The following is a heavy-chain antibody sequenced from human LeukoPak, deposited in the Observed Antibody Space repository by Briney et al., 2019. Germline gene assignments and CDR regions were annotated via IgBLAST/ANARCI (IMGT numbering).Heavy chain of an antibody. CDR3: ARDGLYCSGGSCSPYYFDL. J-gene: IGHJ4*02. CDR2: IFYSGST. Sequence: PSQTLSLTCTVSGGSISSGDYYWSWIRQPPGKGLEWIGYIFYSGSTNYNPSLESRVSLSVDTSKNQFSLILTSVTAADTALYYCARDGLYCSGGSCSPYYFDLWGQATLVTVSS. CDR1: GGSISSGDYY. D-gene: IGHD2-15*01. V-gene: IGHV4-61*08.